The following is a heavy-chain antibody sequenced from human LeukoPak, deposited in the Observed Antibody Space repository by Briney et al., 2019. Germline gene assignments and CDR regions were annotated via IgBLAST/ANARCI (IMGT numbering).Heavy chain of an antibody. V-gene: IGHV3-7*01. CDR1: GFTFSSYW. D-gene: IGHD2-2*01. CDR3: ARDVTALDS. CDR2: INQGGSEK. Sequence: PGGSLRLSCAASGFTFSSYWMSWVRQAPEKGPEWVANINQGGSEKYYVDSVRGRFTISRDNAKNSLYLQMNSLRADDTAVYYCARDVTALDSWGQGTLVTVSS. J-gene: IGHJ4*02.